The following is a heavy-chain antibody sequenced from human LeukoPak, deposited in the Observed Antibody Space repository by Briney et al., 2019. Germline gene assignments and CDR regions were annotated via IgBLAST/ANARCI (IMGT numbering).Heavy chain of an antibody. CDR1: GFTFNTFN. V-gene: IGHV3-21*01. CDR2: IPSGGDYI. Sequence: GGSLRLSCAASGFTFNTFNMSWVRHAPGKGLEWVSSIPSGGDYIYYADSVKGRFTTSRDNAKNSLSLQLNSLRVEDTAVYYCARGHYDVLAASYKWTPDYWGQGTLVTVSS. J-gene: IGHJ4*02. D-gene: IGHD3-9*01. CDR3: ARGHYDVLAASYKWTPDY.